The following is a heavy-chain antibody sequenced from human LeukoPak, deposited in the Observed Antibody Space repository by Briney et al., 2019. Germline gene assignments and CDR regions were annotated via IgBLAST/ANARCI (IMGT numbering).Heavy chain of an antibody. CDR3: ARDNGDPPLDS. CDR2: IYISGIT. CDR1: GDSISDYY. V-gene: IGHV4-4*07. J-gene: IGHJ4*02. Sequence: PSETLSLTCSVSGDSISDYYWSWIRQPAGQGLEWIGRIYISGITRYNPSLESRVTMSVDTSKNHFYLNLTSVTAADTAVYYCARDNGDPPLDSWGQGTLVTVSS. D-gene: IGHD2-8*01.